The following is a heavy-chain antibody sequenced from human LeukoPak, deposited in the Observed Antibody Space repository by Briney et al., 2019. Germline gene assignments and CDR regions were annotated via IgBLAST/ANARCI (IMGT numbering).Heavy chain of an antibody. V-gene: IGHV7-4-1*02. J-gene: IGHJ4*02. CDR3: ASLRAGTLSYYFDY. D-gene: IGHD6-13*01. CDR2: INTNTGNP. CDR1: GYTFTSYA. Sequence: ASVKVSCKASGYTFTSYAMNWVRQAPGQGLEWMGRINTNTGNPTYAQGFTGRFVFSLDTSVSTAYLQISSLKAEDTAVYYCASLRAGTLSYYFDYWGQGTLVTVSS.